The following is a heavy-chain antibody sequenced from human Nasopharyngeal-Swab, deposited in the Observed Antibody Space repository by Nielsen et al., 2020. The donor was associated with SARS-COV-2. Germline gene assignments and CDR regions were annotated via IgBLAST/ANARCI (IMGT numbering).Heavy chain of an antibody. J-gene: IGHJ5*02. Sequence: SGPTLVKPTQTLTLTCTFSGFSLSTSGMCVSWIRQPPGKALEWLALIDWDDDKYYSTSLKTRLTISKDTSKNQVVLTMTNMDPVDTATYYCARIRRQQLANGVGWFDPWGQGTLVPPPQ. CDR2: IDWDDDK. V-gene: IGHV2-70*01. CDR3: ARIRRQQLANGVGWFDP. D-gene: IGHD6-13*01. CDR1: GFSLSTSGMC.